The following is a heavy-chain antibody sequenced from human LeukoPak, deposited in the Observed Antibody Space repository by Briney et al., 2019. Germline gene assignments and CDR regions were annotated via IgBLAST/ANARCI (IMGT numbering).Heavy chain of an antibody. V-gene: IGHV4-4*07. D-gene: IGHD2-21*02. CDR3: ARDQVTSRGYYYYGMDV. CDR1: GGSISSYY. CDR2: IYTSGST. J-gene: IGHJ6*02. Sequence: SETLSLTCTASGGSISSYYWSWIRQPAGKGLEWIGRIYTSGSTNYNPSLKSRVTMSVDTSKNQFSLKLSSVTAADTAVYYCARDQVTSRGYYYYGMDVWGQGTTVTVSS.